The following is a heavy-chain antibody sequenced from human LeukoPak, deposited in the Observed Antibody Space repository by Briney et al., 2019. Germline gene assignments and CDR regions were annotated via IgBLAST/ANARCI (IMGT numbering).Heavy chain of an antibody. J-gene: IGHJ4*02. V-gene: IGHV3-23*01. CDR3: ANKGASGWRFDY. CDR1: GFTFSSSA. CDR2: ISASGGST. Sequence: GGSLRLSCAASGFTFSSSAMSWVRQVPGKGLEWVSGISASGGSTSYADSVRGRFTISRDNSKNALFLQMNSLRAEDTALYYCANKGASGWRFDYWGQGTLVTVSS. D-gene: IGHD6-19*01.